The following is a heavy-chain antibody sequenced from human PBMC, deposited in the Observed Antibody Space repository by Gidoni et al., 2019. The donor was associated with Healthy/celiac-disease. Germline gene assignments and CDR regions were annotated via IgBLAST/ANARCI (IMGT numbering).Heavy chain of an antibody. CDR3: ASDSGPQGYYYYYYGMDV. J-gene: IGHJ6*02. CDR2: IYYSGST. CDR1: GGSTSSDY. Sequence: QVQLQASGPGLVKPSETLSLTCTSSGGSTSSDYWSWIRQPPGKELERLGYIYYSGSTNYNPSLKSRVTISVDTSKNQFSLKLSSVTAADTAVYYCASDSGPQGYYYYYYGMDVWGQGTTVTVSS. V-gene: IGHV4-59*01.